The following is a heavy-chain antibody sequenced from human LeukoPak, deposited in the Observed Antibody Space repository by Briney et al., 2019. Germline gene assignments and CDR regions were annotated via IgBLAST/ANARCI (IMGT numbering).Heavy chain of an antibody. J-gene: IGHJ3*02. V-gene: IGHV1-2*02. Sequence: ASVKVSCKASRYTFTRYYIHWVRQAPGQGLEWMGWINPNSGGTNYAQKFQGRVTMTRDTSLTTAYMELSRLRSDDTAVYYCARDQGIVATIVAFDIWGQGTMVTVSS. CDR1: RYTFTRYY. D-gene: IGHD5-12*01. CDR2: INPNSGGT. CDR3: ARDQGIVATIVAFDI.